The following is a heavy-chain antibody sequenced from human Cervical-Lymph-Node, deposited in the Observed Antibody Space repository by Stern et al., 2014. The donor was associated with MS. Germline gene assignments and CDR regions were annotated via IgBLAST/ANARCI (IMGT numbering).Heavy chain of an antibody. J-gene: IGHJ5*02. CDR1: GDSISNSLYY. V-gene: IGHV4-39*01. CDR2: IYYSGAT. CDR3: ARQWKQAVARGWFDP. Sequence: QVQLQESGPGLVKTSETLSLTCTVSGDSISNSLYYWGWIRQAPGKGLEWIANIYYSGATYFNPSLKSRVTLSVDTSKTQFSLNLTSVTAADTGVYHCARQWKQAVARGWFDPWGQGTLVIVSS. D-gene: IGHD6-19*01.